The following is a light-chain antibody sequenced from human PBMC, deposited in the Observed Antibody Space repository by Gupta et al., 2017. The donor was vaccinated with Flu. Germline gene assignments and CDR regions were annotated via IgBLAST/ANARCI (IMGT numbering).Light chain of an antibody. V-gene: IGKV1-9*01. CDR2: GAS. CDR3: QELTTFP. CDR1: QDISTY. Sequence: DLQLTQSPSFLSASVGDRVTITCRASQDISTYLAWYQQKPGKAPKLLIYGASTLQRGVPSRFSGSGSGTEVTLTISSLQPEDFATYHCQELTTFPFGGGTKVESK. J-gene: IGKJ4*01.